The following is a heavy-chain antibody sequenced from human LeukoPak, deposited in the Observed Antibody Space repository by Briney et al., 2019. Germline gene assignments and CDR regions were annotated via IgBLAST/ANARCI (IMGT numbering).Heavy chain of an antibody. CDR3: ARSRADIVVVPAAI. Sequence: ASVKVSCKASGYTFTSYGISWVRQAPGQGLEWMGWISAYNGNTNYAQKLQGRVTMTTDTSTSTAYMELRSLRSDDTAVYYCARSRADIVVVPAAIWGQGTLVTVSS. D-gene: IGHD2-2*01. J-gene: IGHJ4*02. V-gene: IGHV1-18*01. CDR1: GYTFTSYG. CDR2: ISAYNGNT.